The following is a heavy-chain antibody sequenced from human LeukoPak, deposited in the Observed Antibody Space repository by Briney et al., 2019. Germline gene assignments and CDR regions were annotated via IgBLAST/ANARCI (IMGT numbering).Heavy chain of an antibody. D-gene: IGHD5-18*01. Sequence: GGSLRLSCAASGFTFSSFGMHWVRQAPGKGLEWVAFISYDGVNKYYADSVKGRFTISRDNSKNTLYLQMNSLRTEDTAVYYCAKVFRGYSYGPLDYWGRGTLVTVSS. CDR3: AKVFRGYSYGPLDY. J-gene: IGHJ4*02. CDR1: GFTFSSFG. V-gene: IGHV3-30*18. CDR2: ISYDGVNK.